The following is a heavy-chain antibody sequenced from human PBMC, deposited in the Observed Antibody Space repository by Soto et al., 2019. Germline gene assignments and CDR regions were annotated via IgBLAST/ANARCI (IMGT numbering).Heavy chain of an antibody. CDR1: GITFSNAW. V-gene: IGHV3-15*01. J-gene: IGHJ6*02. CDR3: TTDSADIVVVPPTFGMDV. Sequence: GGSLRLSCAASGITFSNAWMTWVRQAPGKGLEWVGRIKSITDGGTTDYAAPVKGRFTISRDDSKDTLYLQMNNLRTEDTAVYHCTTDSADIVVVPPTFGMDVCGQGTTVTL. CDR2: IKSITDGGTT. D-gene: IGHD2-15*01.